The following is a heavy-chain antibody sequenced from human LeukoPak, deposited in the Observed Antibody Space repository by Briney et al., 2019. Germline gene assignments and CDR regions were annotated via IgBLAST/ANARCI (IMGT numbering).Heavy chain of an antibody. CDR2: INPNNDAT. D-gene: IGHD3-22*01. CDR3: ARDRYYDRSGSNPGERALEI. V-gene: IGHV1-2*02. J-gene: IGHJ3*02. CDR1: GYTIIAYY. Sequence: GASVKVSCKASGYTIIAYYIHWVRQAPGQGLEWMARINPNNDATKYAQKFQGRVTMTRDTSISTAYMELSGLTSDDTAIYYCARDRYYDRSGSNPGERALEIWGQGTVVTVSS.